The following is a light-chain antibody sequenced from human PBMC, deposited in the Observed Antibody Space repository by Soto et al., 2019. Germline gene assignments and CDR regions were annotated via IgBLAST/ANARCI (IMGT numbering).Light chain of an antibody. CDR1: QSVSSSY. J-gene: IGKJ3*01. V-gene: IGKV3-20*01. Sequence: IVLAQSPGTLSLPPVEIDTLLHRGSQSVSSSYLAWYQQKPGQAPRLLIYGASSRATGIPARFSGSGSGTDFTLTISRLEPEDFAVYYCQQYGSSPPFTFGPGTKVDI. CDR3: QQYGSSPPFT. CDR2: GAS.